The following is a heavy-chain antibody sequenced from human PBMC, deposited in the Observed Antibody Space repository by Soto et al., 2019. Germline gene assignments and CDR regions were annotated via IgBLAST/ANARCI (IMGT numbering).Heavy chain of an antibody. CDR2: IYYSGSS. V-gene: IGHV4-59*01. J-gene: IGHJ4*02. CDR1: GGSISSYY. Sequence: QVQLQESGPGLVKPSETLSLTCTVSGGSISSYYWSWIRQPPGKGLEWIGCIYYSGSSNYNPSLKSRVTISVDTSKNQFSLKLSSVTAVDTAVYYCARWLRPYYFDYWGQGTLVTVSS. CDR3: ARWLRPYYFDY. D-gene: IGHD5-12*01.